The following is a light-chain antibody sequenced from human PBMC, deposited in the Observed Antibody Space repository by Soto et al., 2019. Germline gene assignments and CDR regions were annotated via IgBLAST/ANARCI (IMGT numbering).Light chain of an antibody. CDR3: AAWDGSMSGYV. J-gene: IGLJ1*01. CDR1: SSNIRGSD. V-gene: IGLV1-47*01. CDR2: KNN. Sequence: QSVLTQPPSASGTPGQRITISCSGSSSNIRGSDVYWYQQLPGTAPKLLIRKNNQRPSGVPDRFSGSKSGTSASLAISGLQSEDEADYYCAAWDGSMSGYVFGAGTKVTVL.